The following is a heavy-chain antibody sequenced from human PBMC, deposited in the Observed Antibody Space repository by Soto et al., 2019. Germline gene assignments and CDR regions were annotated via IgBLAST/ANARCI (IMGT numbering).Heavy chain of an antibody. V-gene: IGHV5-51*01. CDR3: ARRLGYCSSTSCYHWFDP. J-gene: IGHJ5*02. CDR2: IYPGDSDT. CDR1: GYSFTSYW. Sequence: PGESLKISCTGSGYSFTSYWIGWVRQMPGKGLEWMGIIYPGDSDTRYSPSFQGQVTISADKSISTAYLQWSSLKASDTAMYYCARRLGYCSSTSCYHWFDPWGQGTLVTV. D-gene: IGHD2-2*01.